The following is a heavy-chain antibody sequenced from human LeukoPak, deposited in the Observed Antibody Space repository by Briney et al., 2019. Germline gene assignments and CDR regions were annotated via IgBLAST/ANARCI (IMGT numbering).Heavy chain of an antibody. D-gene: IGHD5-24*01. CDR1: GFTFSSYA. J-gene: IGHJ6*03. CDR2: IWYDGSNK. V-gene: IGHV3-33*08. CDR3: AKSRDHYYYYYMDV. Sequence: PGGSLRLSCAASGFTFSSYAMSWVRQAPGKGLEWVAVIWYDGSNKYYADSVKGRFTISRDNSKNTLYLQMNSLRAEDTAVYYCAKSRDHYYYYYMDVWGKGTTVTVSS.